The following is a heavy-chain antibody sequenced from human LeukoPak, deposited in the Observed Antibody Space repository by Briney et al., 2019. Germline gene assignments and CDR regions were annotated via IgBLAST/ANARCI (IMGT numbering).Heavy chain of an antibody. V-gene: IGHV4-39*01. CDR2: IYYSGST. Sequence: PSETLSLTCTVSGGSISSSSYYWGWIRQPPGKGLEWFGSIYYSGSTYYNPSLKSRVTISVDTSKNQFSLKLSSVTAADTAVYYCARSWYYDILTGYSYYFDYWGQGTLVTVSS. CDR3: ARSWYYDILTGYSYYFDY. CDR1: GGSISSSSYY. J-gene: IGHJ4*02. D-gene: IGHD3-9*01.